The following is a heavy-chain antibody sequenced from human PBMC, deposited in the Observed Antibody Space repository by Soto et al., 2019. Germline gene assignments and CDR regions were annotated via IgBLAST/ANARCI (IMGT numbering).Heavy chain of an antibody. V-gene: IGHV1-18*01. Sequence: ASVKVSCKTSGYIFTTYGLSWVRQAPGQGLEWMGRISGYNGNIIYAQKFQGRVTMSTDTSTSTAYMELRSLISDDTAVYYCARDLKLGDFWSGNQPTDHYSMDVWGQGTTVTVSS. J-gene: IGHJ6*02. D-gene: IGHD3-3*01. CDR2: ISGYNGNI. CDR1: GYIFTTYG. CDR3: ARDLKLGDFWSGNQPTDHYSMDV.